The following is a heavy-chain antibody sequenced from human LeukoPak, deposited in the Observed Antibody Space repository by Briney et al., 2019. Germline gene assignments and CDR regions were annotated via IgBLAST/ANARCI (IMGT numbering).Heavy chain of an antibody. CDR3: ARPPSISDPYFGLDV. V-gene: IGHV3-48*03. CDR1: GFTFSSYG. Sequence: GGSLRLSCAASGFTFSSYGMNWVRHAPGKGLEWFSYISSSGGTIYYRDSVKGRFTISRDDAKNSLYLHMNSLRAEDTAVYYCARPPSISDPYFGLDVWGQGTTVTVSS. CDR2: ISSSGGTI. D-gene: IGHD2/OR15-2a*01. J-gene: IGHJ6*02.